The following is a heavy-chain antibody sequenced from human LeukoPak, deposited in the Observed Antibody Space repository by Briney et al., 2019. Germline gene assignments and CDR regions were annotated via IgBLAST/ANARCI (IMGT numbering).Heavy chain of an antibody. V-gene: IGHV3-21*01. CDR3: ARGLRGVIITYYYYYMDV. J-gene: IGHJ6*03. Sequence: PGRSLRLSCAASGFTFDRYSMKGVRQAPAKGLEWVSSISSSSSYIYYADSVKGRFTISRDNAKHSLYLQMNSLRAEDTAVYYCARGLRGVIITYYYYYMDVWGKGTTVTVSS. CDR2: ISSSSSYI. D-gene: IGHD3-10*01. CDR1: GFTFDRYS.